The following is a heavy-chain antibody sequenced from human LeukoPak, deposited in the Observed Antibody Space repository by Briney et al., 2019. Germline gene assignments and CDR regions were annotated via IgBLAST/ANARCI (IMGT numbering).Heavy chain of an antibody. Sequence: SETLSLTCTVSGGSISSSSYYWGWIRQPPGEGLEWIGSIYYSGSTYYNPSLKSRVTISVDTSKNQFSLKLSSVTAADTAVYYCARLRVPAALNYYYYYMDVWGKGTTVTVSS. D-gene: IGHD2-2*01. CDR1: GGSISSSSYY. V-gene: IGHV4-39*01. CDR3: ARLRVPAALNYYYYYMDV. J-gene: IGHJ6*03. CDR2: IYYSGST.